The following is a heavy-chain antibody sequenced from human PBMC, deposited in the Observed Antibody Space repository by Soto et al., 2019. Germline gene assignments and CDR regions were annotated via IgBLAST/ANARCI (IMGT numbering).Heavy chain of an antibody. CDR1: GFTFSSYG. CDR3: ASHLTGTTPAESFDI. J-gene: IGHJ3*02. D-gene: IGHD1-20*01. Sequence: LRLSCAASGFTFSSYGMHWVRQAPGKGLEWVAVIWYDGSNKYYADSVKGRFTISRDNSKNTLYLQMNSLRAEDTAVYYCASHLTGTTPAESFDIWGQGTMVTVSS. CDR2: IWYDGSNK. V-gene: IGHV3-33*01.